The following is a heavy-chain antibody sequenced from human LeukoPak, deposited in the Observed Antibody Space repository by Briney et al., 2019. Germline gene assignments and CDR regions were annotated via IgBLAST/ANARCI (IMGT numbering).Heavy chain of an antibody. V-gene: IGHV4-4*07. CDR3: ARPYYYDSRIDP. CDR1: GGSISSYY. J-gene: IGHJ5*02. Sequence: SETLSLTCTVSGGSISSYYWSWIRQPAGKGLEWIGRIYTSGSTYYNPSLKSRVTISVDTSKNQFSLKLSSVTAADTAVYYCARPYYYDSRIDPWGRGTLVTVPS. D-gene: IGHD3-22*01. CDR2: IYTSGST.